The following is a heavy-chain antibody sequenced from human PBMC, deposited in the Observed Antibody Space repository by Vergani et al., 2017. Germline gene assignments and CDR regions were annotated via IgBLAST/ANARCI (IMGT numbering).Heavy chain of an antibody. CDR2: IIPIFGTA. J-gene: IGHJ5*02. CDR1: GGTFSSYA. D-gene: IGHD2-2*01. CDR3: ARDLHTNCSSTSCYESSFDP. Sequence: QVQLVQSGAEVKKPGSSVKVSCKASGGTFSSYAISWVRQAPGQGLEWMGGIIPIFGTANYAQKFQGRVTITADESTSTAYMELSSLRSEDTALYYCARDLHTNCSSTSCYESSFDPWGQGTLVTVSS. V-gene: IGHV1-69*01.